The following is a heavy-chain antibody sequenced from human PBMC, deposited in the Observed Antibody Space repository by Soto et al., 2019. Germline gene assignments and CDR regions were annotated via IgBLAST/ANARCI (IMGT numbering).Heavy chain of an antibody. J-gene: IGHJ5*02. CDR3: ARRVGYGSSSWLDP. CDR2: IYYSGST. V-gene: IGHV4-39*02. Sequence: SETLSLTCTVSGGSISSSSYYWGWIRQPPGKGLEWIGSIYYSGSTYYNPSLKSRVTISVDTSKNRFSLKLSSVTAADTAVYYCARRVGYGSSSWLDPWGQGTLVTVSS. D-gene: IGHD6-6*01. CDR1: GGSISSSSYY.